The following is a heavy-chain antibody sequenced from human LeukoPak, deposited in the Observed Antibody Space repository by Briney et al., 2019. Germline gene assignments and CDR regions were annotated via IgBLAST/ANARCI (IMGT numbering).Heavy chain of an antibody. J-gene: IGHJ4*02. CDR3: ARIQSQIIAARPGNPAFDY. CDR2: INPSDGVI. CDR1: GYTFTRYY. V-gene: IGHV1-46*01. D-gene: IGHD6-6*01. Sequence: ASVKVSCKASGYTFTRYYMHWVRQAPGQGLEWMGIINPSDGVIDYAQKFQDRVTMTTDTSTSTVYMELKSLRSDDTAVYYCARIQSQIIAARPGNPAFDYWGRGTLVTVSS.